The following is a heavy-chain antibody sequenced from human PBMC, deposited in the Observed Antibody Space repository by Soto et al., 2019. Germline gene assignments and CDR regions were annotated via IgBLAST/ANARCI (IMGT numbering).Heavy chain of an antibody. CDR2: IWYDGSNK. J-gene: IGHJ5*02. Sequence: GGSLRLSCAASGFTFSSYGMHWVRQAPGKGLEWVAVIWYDGSNKYYADSVKGRFTISRDNSKNTLYLQMNSLRAEDTAVYYCARQPDGYCSSTSCASELDPWGQGTLVTVSS. V-gene: IGHV3-33*01. CDR1: GFTFSSYG. CDR3: ARQPDGYCSSTSCASELDP. D-gene: IGHD2-2*01.